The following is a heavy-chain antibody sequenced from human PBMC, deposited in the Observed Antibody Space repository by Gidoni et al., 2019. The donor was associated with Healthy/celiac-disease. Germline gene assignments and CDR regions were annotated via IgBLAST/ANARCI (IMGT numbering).Heavy chain of an antibody. CDR1: GFTFSSYA. Sequence: QVQLVESGGGVVQPGRSLRLSCAASGFTFSSYAMHWVRQAPGKGLEWVAVISYDGSNKYYADSVKGRFTISRDNSKNTLYLQMNSLRAEDTAVYYCARDTGYYDSSGYDDAFDIWGQGTMVTVSS. J-gene: IGHJ3*02. V-gene: IGHV3-30*04. CDR2: ISYDGSNK. D-gene: IGHD3-22*01. CDR3: ARDTGYYDSSGYDDAFDI.